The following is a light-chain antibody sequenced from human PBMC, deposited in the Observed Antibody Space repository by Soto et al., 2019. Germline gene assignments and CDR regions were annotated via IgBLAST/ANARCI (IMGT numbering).Light chain of an antibody. CDR3: QHYNNWPPWT. CDR1: QSVGSN. V-gene: IGKV3-15*01. CDR2: GAS. J-gene: IGKJ1*01. Sequence: EIVMTQSPGTLSVSPGERATLSCRVSQSVGSNLAWYQQKPGQAPRLLIYGASTRATGIPVRFTGSGSGREFTLTISSLQSEDFAVYYCQHYNNWPPWTFGRGTKVDIK.